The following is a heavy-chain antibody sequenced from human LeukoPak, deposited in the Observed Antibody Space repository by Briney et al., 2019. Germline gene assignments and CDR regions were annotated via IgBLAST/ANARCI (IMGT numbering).Heavy chain of an antibody. V-gene: IGHV3-7*01. CDR1: GFTFGNSW. J-gene: IGHJ4*02. D-gene: IGHD4-17*01. CDR2: IKTDGTDK. CDR3: ARQGDYCFDF. Sequence: PGGSLRLSCAASGFTFGNSWMSWVRLAPGKGPECLATIKTDGTDKYYVDSVKGRFTISRDNAKDSLFLQMNSLRAEDTGVYYSARQGDYCFDFWGRGTLVTVSS.